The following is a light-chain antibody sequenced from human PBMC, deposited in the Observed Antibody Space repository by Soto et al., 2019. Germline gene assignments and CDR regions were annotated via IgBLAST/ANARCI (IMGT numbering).Light chain of an antibody. CDR3: PKYDRAPFT. CDR2: GAS. V-gene: IGKV1-27*01. Sequence: DIQMTQSPSSLSAYLEDRVTIICRASQGISNYLAWYQQKPARLPKLLLFGASTLPSGVPARFSGSGSGTLFTLTINGLLPEDVATYYCPKYDRAPFTFGPGTKVDIK. CDR1: QGISNY. J-gene: IGKJ3*01.